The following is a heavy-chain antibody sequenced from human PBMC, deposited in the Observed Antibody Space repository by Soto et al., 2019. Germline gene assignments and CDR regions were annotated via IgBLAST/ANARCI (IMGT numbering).Heavy chain of an antibody. J-gene: IGHJ5*02. Sequence: EAQLLASGGGLVQPGGSLRLSCVGSGFTFRDHAMRWVRQAPGRGLEWVSAISANGGSIQHADSVKGRFSVSRVNAKNTVYLQMDNLRTEDSAVYYCAKDRYYDTPGWFDPWGQGSRVIVSS. D-gene: IGHD3-22*01. CDR1: GFTFRDHA. CDR2: ISANGGSI. V-gene: IGHV3-23*01. CDR3: AKDRYYDTPGWFDP.